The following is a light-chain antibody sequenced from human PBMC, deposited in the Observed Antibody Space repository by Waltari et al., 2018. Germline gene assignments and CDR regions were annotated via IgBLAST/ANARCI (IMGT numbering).Light chain of an antibody. CDR2: RVS. CDR3: MQGTHWPYT. Sequence: DVVMTQSPLSLPVTLGQPASISCKSSESLVHSDGNTHLNWFQQRPGQSPRRLIYRVSNRDSGVPDRFSGSGSGTDFTLKIGRVEAEDIGVYYCMQGTHWPYTFGQGTKLDIK. CDR1: ESLVHSDGNTH. J-gene: IGKJ2*01. V-gene: IGKV2-30*02.